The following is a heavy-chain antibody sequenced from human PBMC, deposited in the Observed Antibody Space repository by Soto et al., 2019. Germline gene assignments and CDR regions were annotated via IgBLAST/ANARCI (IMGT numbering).Heavy chain of an antibody. D-gene: IGHD6-13*01. J-gene: IGHJ6*02. CDR1: GFTFRSYA. V-gene: IGHV3-23*01. Sequence: PGGSLRLSCAASGFTFRSYAMSWVRQAPGKGLEWVSAISGSGGSTYYADSVKGRFTISRDNSKNTLYLQMNSLRAEDTAVYYCAKEPPRYSRRVYGMDVWGQGTTVTVSS. CDR3: AKEPPRYSRRVYGMDV. CDR2: ISGSGGST.